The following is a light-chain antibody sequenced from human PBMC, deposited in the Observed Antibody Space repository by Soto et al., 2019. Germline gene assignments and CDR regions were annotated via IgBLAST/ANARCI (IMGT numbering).Light chain of an antibody. J-gene: IGLJ1*01. CDR3: CSYTTSNTRQIV. CDR1: SSDVGGYNY. CDR2: DVS. V-gene: IGLV2-14*01. Sequence: QSVLTQPASVSGSPGQSITISCTGTSSDVGGYNYVSWYQQHPGKAPKFMIYDVSNRPSGVSNRFSGSKSGNTASLTIPGLQAEDEADYYCCSYTTSNTRQIVFGTGTKLTVL.